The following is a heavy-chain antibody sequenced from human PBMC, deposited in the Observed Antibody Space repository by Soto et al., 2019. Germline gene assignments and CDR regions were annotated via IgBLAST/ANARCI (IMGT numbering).Heavy chain of an antibody. V-gene: IGHV1-69*12. CDR1: GGTFSTYA. J-gene: IGHJ6*02. D-gene: IGHD1-1*01. CDR2: VIPILGTT. Sequence: QVQLVQSGAEVKKPGSSVKVSCKASGGTFSTYAISWVRQAPGQGLEWMGGVIPILGTTNNAQKFPGRVTITADESTGTAYMQLPSLPSEGSAVDFCARHAGSYYSNAREVWGQGTTVTVSS. CDR3: ARHAGSYYSNAREV.